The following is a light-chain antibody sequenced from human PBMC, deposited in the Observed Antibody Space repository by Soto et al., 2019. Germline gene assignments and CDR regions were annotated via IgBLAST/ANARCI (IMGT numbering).Light chain of an antibody. CDR1: SRDVGGYNS. CDR2: DVS. CDR3: SSYTTGGSYV. Sequence: QSALTQPASVSGSPGLSIAISCTGTSRDVGGYNSVSWYQQQPGKVPKLMIYDVSNRPSGVSNRFSGSKSGNTASLTISGLPAEDEGDYYCSSYTTGGSYVFGTGTEVTVL. V-gene: IGLV2-14*01. J-gene: IGLJ1*01.